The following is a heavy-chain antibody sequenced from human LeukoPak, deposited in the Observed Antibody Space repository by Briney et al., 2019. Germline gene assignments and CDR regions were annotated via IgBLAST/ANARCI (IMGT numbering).Heavy chain of an antibody. CDR2: IYYSGRT. CDR3: ARFTPQGYGWGGYNRFDP. V-gene: IGHV4-59*01. CDR1: GGSISSYY. D-gene: IGHD3-16*01. J-gene: IGHJ5*02. Sequence: SETLSLTCTVSGGSISSYYWNWIRQPPGKGLEWIGYIYYSGRTNYNPSLKSRVTISVDTSKNQFSLNLTSVTAADTAVYYCARFTPQGYGWGGYNRFDPWGQGTLVTVSS.